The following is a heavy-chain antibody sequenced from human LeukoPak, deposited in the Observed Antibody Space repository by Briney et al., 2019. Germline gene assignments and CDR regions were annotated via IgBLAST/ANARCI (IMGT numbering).Heavy chain of an antibody. D-gene: IGHD2-2*01. Sequence: PSETLSLTCAVYGVSFSGYYWSWIRQPPGKGREWIGEINHSGSTNYNPSLKSRVTISVDTSKNQFSLKLSSVTAADTAVYYCATGRGRGVVVPAAMDFDYWGQGTLVTVSS. V-gene: IGHV4-34*01. CDR1: GVSFSGYY. J-gene: IGHJ4*02. CDR2: INHSGST. CDR3: ATGRGRGVVVPAAMDFDY.